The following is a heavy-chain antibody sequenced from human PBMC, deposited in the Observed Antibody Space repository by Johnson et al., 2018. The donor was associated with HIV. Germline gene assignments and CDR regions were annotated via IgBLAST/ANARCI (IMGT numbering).Heavy chain of an antibody. CDR3: ARGGLLSPDAFDI. J-gene: IGHJ3*02. Sequence: QVQLVESGGGVVRPGESLRLSCAASGFTFSTYAMHWVRQAPGKGLEWVSFIRFDGSNKYSADSVKGRFTISRDNSKNTLYLQMNSLRAEDTAVYYCARGGLLSPDAFDIWGQGTMVTVSS. D-gene: IGHD2-21*02. CDR1: GFTFSTYA. V-gene: IGHV3-30*02. CDR2: IRFDGSNK.